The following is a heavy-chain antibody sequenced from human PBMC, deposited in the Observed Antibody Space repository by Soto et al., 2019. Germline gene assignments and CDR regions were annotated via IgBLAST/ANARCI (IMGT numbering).Heavy chain of an antibody. CDR1: GGSISSYY. Sequence: PSETLSLTCTVSGGSISSYYWSWIRQPPGKGLEWIGYIYYSGSTNYNPSLKSRVSISVDTSKNQFSLKLSSVTAADTAVYYCGRVQVTYGDYPYFDYWGQRTLVTVSS. CDR3: GRVQVTYGDYPYFDY. D-gene: IGHD4-17*01. V-gene: IGHV4-59*01. CDR2: IYYSGST. J-gene: IGHJ4*02.